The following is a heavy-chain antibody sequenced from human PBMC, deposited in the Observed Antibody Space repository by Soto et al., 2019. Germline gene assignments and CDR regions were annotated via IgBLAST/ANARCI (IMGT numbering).Heavy chain of an antibody. J-gene: IGHJ4*02. D-gene: IGHD1-1*01. CDR3: AIMHTGTTTFDY. CDR2: INRSGRT. Sequence: PSETLSLTCDVYCGSFSGYYWSWIRQPPGKGLEWIGEINRSGRTNYNPSLKSRVTMSVDTSKNQFSLNLNSVTAADTAVYYCAIMHTGTTTFDYWGQGTLATVSS. V-gene: IGHV4-34*01. CDR1: CGSFSGYY.